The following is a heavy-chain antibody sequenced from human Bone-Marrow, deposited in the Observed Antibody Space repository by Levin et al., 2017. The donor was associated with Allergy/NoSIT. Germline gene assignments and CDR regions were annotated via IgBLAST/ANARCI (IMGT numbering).Heavy chain of an antibody. Sequence: GGSLRLSCAASGFTFSSYAMSWVRQAPGKGLEWVSAISGSGGSTYYADSVKGRFTISRDNSKNTLYLQMNSLRAEDTAVYYCAKITRQQLVRGDFDYWGQGTLVTVSS. CDR1: GFTFSSYA. J-gene: IGHJ4*02. V-gene: IGHV3-23*01. CDR3: AKITRQQLVRGDFDY. D-gene: IGHD6-13*01. CDR2: ISGSGGST.